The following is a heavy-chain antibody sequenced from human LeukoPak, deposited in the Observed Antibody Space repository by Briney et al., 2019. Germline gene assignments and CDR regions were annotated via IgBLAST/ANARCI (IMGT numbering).Heavy chain of an antibody. CDR2: INHSGST. Sequence: KPSETLSLTCAVYGGSFSGYYWRWIRQPPGKGLEWIEEINHSGSTNYNPSLKSRVTISVDTSKNQFSLKLSSVTAADTAVYYCARSYDSSGYYHSTFDYWGQGTLVTVSS. V-gene: IGHV4-34*01. D-gene: IGHD3-22*01. CDR1: GGSFSGYY. CDR3: ARSYDSSGYYHSTFDY. J-gene: IGHJ4*02.